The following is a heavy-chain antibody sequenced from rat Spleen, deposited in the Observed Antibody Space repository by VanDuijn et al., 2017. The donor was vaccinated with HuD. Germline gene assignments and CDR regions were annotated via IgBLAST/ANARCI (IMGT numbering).Heavy chain of an antibody. CDR3: ARHYGGYSEYVMDA. D-gene: IGHD1-11*01. J-gene: IGHJ4*01. CDR1: GFTFSNYG. Sequence: EVQLVESGGGLVQPGRSLKLSCAASGFTFSNYGMHWIRQAPTKGLEWVASISPSGAITHYRDSVKGRFTISRDSAKSTLYLQMDSLRSEDTATYYCARHYGGYSEYVMDAWGQGASVTVSS. CDR2: ISPSGAIT. V-gene: IGHV5-19*01.